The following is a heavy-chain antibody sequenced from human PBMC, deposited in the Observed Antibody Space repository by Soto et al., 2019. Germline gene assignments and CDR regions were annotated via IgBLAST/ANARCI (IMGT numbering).Heavy chain of an antibody. CDR3: ARGHYSSGWPIDH. CDR1: GDSFSDYY. Sequence: QVQLQESGPGLVKPSETLTLTCTVSGDSFSDYYWNWIRQVPGKGLEWIGFVFHSATTRYNPSLKTRVANSDHTSKKQFSLRLTSVTAADTAIYYCARGHYSSGWPIDHWGQGILVTVSS. CDR2: VFHSATT. D-gene: IGHD6-19*01. V-gene: IGHV4-59*01. J-gene: IGHJ4*02.